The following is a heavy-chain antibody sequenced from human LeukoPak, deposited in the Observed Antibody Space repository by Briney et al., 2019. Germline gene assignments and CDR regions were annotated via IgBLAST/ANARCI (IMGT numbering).Heavy chain of an antibody. Sequence: PGGSLRLSCAASGFTVSSNYMSWVRQAPGKGLEWVSVIYSGGSTYYADSVKGRLSISRDNSKNTLYLQMNSLRAEDTAVYYCARVTGLLAFDYWGQGTLVIVSS. CDR3: ARVTGLLAFDY. V-gene: IGHV3-66*01. CDR2: IYSGGST. D-gene: IGHD4-11*01. CDR1: GFTVSSNY. J-gene: IGHJ4*02.